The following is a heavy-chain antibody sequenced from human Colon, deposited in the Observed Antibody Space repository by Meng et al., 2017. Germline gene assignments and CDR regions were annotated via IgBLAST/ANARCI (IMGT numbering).Heavy chain of an antibody. V-gene: IGHV4-61*02. J-gene: IGHJ4*02. CDR1: AGSISSGSSY. D-gene: IGHD4-17*01. Sequence: SETLSLTCTVSAGSISSGSSYWSWILQPAVKGREWIGRIYTSGSTNYNPSLKRRVTISVDTTKNKFSLKLSSVTAADTAVYYCARTRGYGDDGGLDFFDYWGQGTLVTVSS. CDR3: ARTRGYGDDGGLDFFDY. CDR2: IYTSGST.